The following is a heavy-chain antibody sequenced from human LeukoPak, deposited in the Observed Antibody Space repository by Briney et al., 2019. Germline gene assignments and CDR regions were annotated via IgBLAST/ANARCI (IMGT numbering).Heavy chain of an antibody. CDR1: GFTFSSYE. D-gene: IGHD3-22*01. V-gene: IGHV3-48*03. J-gene: IGHJ4*02. CDR2: ISSSDSTI. Sequence: GGSLRLSCAASGFTFSSYEMNWVRQAPGKGLEWVSYISSSDSTIYYADSVKGRFTISRDNAKNSLYLQMNSLRAEDTAVYYCARSGYHYDSSGYYYGYYFDYWGQRTLVTVSS. CDR3: ARSGYHYDSSGYYYGYYFDY.